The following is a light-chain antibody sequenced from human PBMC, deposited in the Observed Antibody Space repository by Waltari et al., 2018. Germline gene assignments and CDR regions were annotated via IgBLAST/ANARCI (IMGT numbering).Light chain of an antibody. J-gene: IGKJ2*01. CDR3: LQYGTSPFT. CDR1: RRVSSSY. V-gene: IGKV3-20*01. Sequence: CRASRRVSSSYLAWYRQKPGRVPRLLIYGASSRATGIPDRFSDSGSGTDFTLTISRLEPEDFAVYYCLQYGTSPFTFGQGTKLEIK. CDR2: GAS.